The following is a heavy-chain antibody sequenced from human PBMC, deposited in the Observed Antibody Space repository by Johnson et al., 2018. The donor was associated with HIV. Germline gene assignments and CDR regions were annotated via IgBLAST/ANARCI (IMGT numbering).Heavy chain of an antibody. CDR3: TRDPFPRFYAFDL. CDR1: GFVFSDSH. J-gene: IGHJ3*01. Sequence: VQLVESGGDLVKPGGSLRLSCVASGFVFSDSHMSWIRQAPGKGLEWISYVSSGGSSIYYADSVKGRFTISRDNSKNRLYLEMNSLRAEDTAAYYCTRDPFPRFYAFDLWGQGTMVTVSS. CDR2: VSSGGSSI. V-gene: IGHV3-11*04.